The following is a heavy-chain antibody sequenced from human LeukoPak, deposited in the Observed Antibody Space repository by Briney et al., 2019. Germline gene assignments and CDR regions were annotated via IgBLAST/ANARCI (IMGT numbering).Heavy chain of an antibody. Sequence: GGPLRLSCAASGFTFRNYAMNWVGQAPGKGLEGVSSIIIIGYYINDADSVKGRFTISRDNSKNSLFLQMNSLSDEDTAVYYCTRGLVSSEYPPTFVPDYWGQGTLVTVSS. CDR2: IIIIGYYI. V-gene: IGHV3-21*01. CDR3: TRGLVSSEYPPTFVPDY. CDR1: GFTFRNYA. J-gene: IGHJ4*02. D-gene: IGHD2/OR15-2a*01.